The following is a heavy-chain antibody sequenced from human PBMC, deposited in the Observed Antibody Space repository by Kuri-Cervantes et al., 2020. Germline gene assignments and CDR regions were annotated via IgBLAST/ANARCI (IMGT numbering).Heavy chain of an antibody. J-gene: IGHJ5*02. CDR2: INQDGSEK. V-gene: IGHV3-7*01. CDR3: AREEDTAMAMNWFDP. CDR1: QFTFSEHW. D-gene: IGHD5-18*01. Sequence: GESLKISCAASQFTFSEHWISWVRQAPGKGLEWVADINQDGSEKVYVDSLKGRFTISRDNAKNSLYLQMNSLRAEDTAVYYCAREEDTAMAMNWFDPWGQGTLVTVSS.